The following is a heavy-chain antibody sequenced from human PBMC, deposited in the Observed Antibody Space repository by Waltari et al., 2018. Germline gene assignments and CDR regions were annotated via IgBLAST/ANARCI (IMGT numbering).Heavy chain of an antibody. D-gene: IGHD2-8*02. CDR3: VRLEDCTGPGGNCYSGDSFAMDV. J-gene: IGHJ6*02. CDR1: GGSFNGYY. V-gene: IGHV4-34*02. Sequence: QVQLQQWGAGLLQPSETLSLTCALYGGSFNGYYWGWIRQPPGQGLEWIGEINQGGNTNHNPSLRSRVTMLVDTSKSQFSLKLNSVTAADTAVYYCVRLEDCTGPGGNCYSGDSFAMDVWGQGTTVTVSS. CDR2: INQGGNT.